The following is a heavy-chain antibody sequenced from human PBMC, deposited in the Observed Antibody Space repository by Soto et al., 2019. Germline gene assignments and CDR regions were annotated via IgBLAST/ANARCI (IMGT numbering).Heavy chain of an antibody. V-gene: IGHV1-18*01. CDR3: AMPALGMSPDAFDI. CDR1: GYTFTSYG. J-gene: IGHJ3*02. Sequence: ASVKVSCKASGYTFTSYGISWVRQAPGQGLEWMGWISAYNGNTNYAQKLQGRVTMTTDTSTSTAYMELRSLRSDDTAVYYCAMPALGMSPDAFDIWGQGTMVTVSS. D-gene: IGHD2-2*01. CDR2: ISAYNGNT.